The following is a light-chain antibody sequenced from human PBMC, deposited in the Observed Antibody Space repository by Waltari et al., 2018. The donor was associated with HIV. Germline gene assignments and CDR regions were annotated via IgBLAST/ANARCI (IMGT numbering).Light chain of an antibody. J-gene: IGLJ1*01. CDR3: CSYAGSNTFV. CDR2: EGR. V-gene: IGLV2-23*03. CDR1: NSDVGSYNL. Sequence: QSALTQPASVSGSPGQSITISCTGTNSDVGSYNLVSWYQQHPGKAPKLMIYEGRKRPSGVSNRFSGSKSGNTASLTISGLQAEDEADYYCCSYAGSNTFVFGTGTKVTVL.